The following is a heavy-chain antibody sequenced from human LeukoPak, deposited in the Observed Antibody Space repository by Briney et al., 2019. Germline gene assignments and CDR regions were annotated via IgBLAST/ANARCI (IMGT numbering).Heavy chain of an antibody. D-gene: IGHD2-8*01. CDR3: AREHNAPDH. J-gene: IGHJ4*02. CDR1: GYTFSDHY. V-gene: IGHV1-2*02. Sequence: ASVKVFCKASGYTFSDHYMHWVRQAPGQGLEWMGYISPNSGDTHYAQKFEDRVTLTRDTSISTAYMELSTLTSDDTSVYYCAREHNAPDHWGQGTLVTVSS. CDR2: ISPNSGDT.